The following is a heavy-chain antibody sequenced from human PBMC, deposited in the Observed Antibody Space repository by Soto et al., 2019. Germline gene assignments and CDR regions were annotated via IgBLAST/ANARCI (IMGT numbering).Heavy chain of an antibody. CDR3: ARVRAGAPYYYDSTGFDH. J-gene: IGHJ4*02. CDR1: GGSISSGDNY. V-gene: IGHV4-31*03. CDR2: IYYSGST. Sequence: QVQLQESGPGLVKPSQTLSFTCTVSGGSISSGDNYWSWIRQHPGKGLEWIGYIYYSGSTYYNPSLRRRVTISVDTSKNQFSLKLSSVTAADSAVYYCARVRAGAPYYYDSTGFDHWGQGSLVTVSS. D-gene: IGHD3-22*01.